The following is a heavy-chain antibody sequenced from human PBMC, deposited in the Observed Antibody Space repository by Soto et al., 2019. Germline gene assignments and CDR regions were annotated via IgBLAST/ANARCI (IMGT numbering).Heavy chain of an antibody. CDR2: INPDGCGT. CDR1: GYTFTSYY. V-gene: IGHV1-46*01. J-gene: IGHJ6*02. CDR3: AVRGNYLSMDV. Sequence: QVQLVQSGAEVKKPGASVKVSCKASGYTFTSYYMHWVRLAPGQGLEWMGIINPDGCGTSYAQQFQGIVIMTRDTSTSTVYTEMSRMRSEDTAVYYCAVRGNYLSMDVWGQGTTVTVSS. D-gene: IGHD4-4*01.